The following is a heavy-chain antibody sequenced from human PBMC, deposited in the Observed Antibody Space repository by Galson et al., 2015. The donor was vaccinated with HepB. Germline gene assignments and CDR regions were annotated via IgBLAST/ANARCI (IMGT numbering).Heavy chain of an antibody. CDR3: ASDAGLRFLEWLPLMDV. CDR1: GGSISSSSYY. V-gene: IGHV4-39*01. CDR2: IYYSGST. Sequence: SETLSLTCTVSGGSISSSSYYWGWIRQPPGKGLEWIGSIYYSGSTYYNPSLKSRVTISVDTSKNQFSLKLSSVTAADTAVYYCASDAGLRFLEWLPLMDVWGQGTTVTVSS. D-gene: IGHD3-3*01. J-gene: IGHJ6*02.